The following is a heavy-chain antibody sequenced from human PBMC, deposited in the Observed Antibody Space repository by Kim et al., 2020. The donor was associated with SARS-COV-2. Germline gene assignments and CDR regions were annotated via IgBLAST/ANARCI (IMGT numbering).Heavy chain of an antibody. Sequence: GGSLRLSCSASGFTFSSYAIHWVRQAPGKGLEHVSAISSNGGSTYYADSVKGRFTISRDNSKNTLYLQMSSLRAEDTAVYYCVKATLGLYGDLDYWGQGTLVTVSS. J-gene: IGHJ4*02. CDR3: VKATLGLYGDLDY. CDR1: GFTFSSYA. CDR2: ISSNGGST. V-gene: IGHV3-64D*09. D-gene: IGHD3-10*01.